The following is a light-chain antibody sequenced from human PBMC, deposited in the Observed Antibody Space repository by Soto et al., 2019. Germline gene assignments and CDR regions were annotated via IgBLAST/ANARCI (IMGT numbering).Light chain of an antibody. J-gene: IGLJ1*01. CDR2: EVN. Sequence: QSALTQPPSASGSPGQSVAISCTGTSSDVGGYNYVSWYQQHPGKAPKLMIYEVNKRPSGVPDRFSGSKSGNTASLTVSGLQAEDEADYYCAAWDGSLNGHYVFGTGTKVTVL. CDR3: AAWDGSLNGHYV. CDR1: SSDVGGYNY. V-gene: IGLV2-8*01.